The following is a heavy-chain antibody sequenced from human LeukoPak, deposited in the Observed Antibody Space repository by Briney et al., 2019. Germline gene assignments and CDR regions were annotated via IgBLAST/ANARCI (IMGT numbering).Heavy chain of an antibody. J-gene: IGHJ4*02. V-gene: IGHV1-69*04. CDR3: ARDPVVVPAAILDY. D-gene: IGHD2-2*02. CDR2: IIPILGIA. Sequence: SVKVSCKASGGTFSSYTISWVRQAPGQGLEWMGRIIPILGIANYAQKFQGRVTITADKSTSTAYMELSSLRSEDTAVYYCARDPVVVPAAILDYWGQGTLVTVSS. CDR1: GGTFSSYT.